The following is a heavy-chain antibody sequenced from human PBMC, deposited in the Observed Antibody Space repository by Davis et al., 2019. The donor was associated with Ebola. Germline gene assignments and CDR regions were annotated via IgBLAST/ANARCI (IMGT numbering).Heavy chain of an antibody. CDR3: TRDRFGDSDY. Sequence: SETLSLTCTVSGGSISSGDYYWSWIRHHPGKGLQWIGYIYYSGNTYYNPPLKSRVTISVDKSKNQFSLRLNSVTAADTAVYYCTRDRFGDSDYWGQGTLVTVS. D-gene: IGHD3-10*01. CDR1: GGSISSGDYY. CDR2: IYYSGNT. V-gene: IGHV4-31*03. J-gene: IGHJ4*02.